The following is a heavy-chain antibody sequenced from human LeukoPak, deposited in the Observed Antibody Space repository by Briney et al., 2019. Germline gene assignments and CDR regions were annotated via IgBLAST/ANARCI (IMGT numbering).Heavy chain of an antibody. CDR2: INHSGST. Sequence: SETLSLTCAVYGGSFSGYYWSWIRQPPGKGLEWIGEINHSGSTNYNPSLKSRVTISVDTSKNQFSLKLSSVTAADTAVYYCARPHDSSGHWGYYFDYWGQGTLVTVSS. CDR3: ARPHDSSGHWGYYFDY. CDR1: GGSFSGYY. J-gene: IGHJ4*02. V-gene: IGHV4-34*01. D-gene: IGHD3-22*01.